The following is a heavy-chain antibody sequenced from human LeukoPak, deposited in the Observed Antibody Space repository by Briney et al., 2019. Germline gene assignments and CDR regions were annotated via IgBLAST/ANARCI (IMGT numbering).Heavy chain of an antibody. J-gene: IGHJ3*02. Sequence: SETLSLTCTVSGGSISSYYWSWIRQPPGKGLEWIGYIYYSGSTNYNPPLKSRLTVSIDTSKNQVSLKLSSVTAADTAVYFCARGSGVARDAFDIWSQGTMVTVSS. CDR2: IYYSGST. D-gene: IGHD7-27*01. CDR1: GGSISSYY. CDR3: ARGSGVARDAFDI. V-gene: IGHV4-59*01.